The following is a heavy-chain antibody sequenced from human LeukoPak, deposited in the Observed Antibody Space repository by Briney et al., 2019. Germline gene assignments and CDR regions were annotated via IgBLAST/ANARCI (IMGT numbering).Heavy chain of an antibody. J-gene: IGHJ4*02. Sequence: SETLSLTCAVYGGSFSGYYWSWLRQPPGKGLEWIGEINHSGSTNYNPSLRSRVTISVDTSKNQFSLKLSSVTAADTAVYYCARGPVAVAGTGGYFDYWGQGTLVTVSS. CDR3: ARGPVAVAGTGGYFDY. V-gene: IGHV4-34*01. CDR2: INHSGST. CDR1: GGSFSGYY. D-gene: IGHD6-19*01.